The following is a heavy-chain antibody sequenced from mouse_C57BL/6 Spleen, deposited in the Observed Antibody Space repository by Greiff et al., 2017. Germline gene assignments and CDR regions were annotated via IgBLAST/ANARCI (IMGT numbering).Heavy chain of an antibody. CDR2: INPSSGYT. CDR1: GYTFTSYW. Sequence: QVHVKQSGAELAKPGASVKLSCKASGYTFTSYWMHWVKQRPGQGLEWIGYINPSSGYTKYNQKFKDKATLTADKSSSTAYMQLSSLTYEDSAVYYCARVRGDWYFDVWGTGTTVTVSS. CDR3: ARVRGDWYFDV. J-gene: IGHJ1*03. V-gene: IGHV1-7*01.